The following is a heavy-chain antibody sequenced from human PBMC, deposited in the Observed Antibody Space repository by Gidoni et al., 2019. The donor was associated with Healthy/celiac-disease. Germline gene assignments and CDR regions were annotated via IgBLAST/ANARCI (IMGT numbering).Heavy chain of an antibody. CDR3: VKGAVALGQLVHFDY. V-gene: IGHV3-64D*09. CDR1: GFTFSSYA. CDR2: ISSNGGST. D-gene: IGHD6-6*01. J-gene: IGHJ4*02. Sequence: EVQLVESGGGLVQPGGSLRLSCSASGFTFSSYAMHWVRQAPGKGLEYVSAISSNGGSTYYADSVKGRFTISRDNSKNTLYLQMSSLRAEDTAVYYCVKGAVALGQLVHFDYWGQGTLVTVSS.